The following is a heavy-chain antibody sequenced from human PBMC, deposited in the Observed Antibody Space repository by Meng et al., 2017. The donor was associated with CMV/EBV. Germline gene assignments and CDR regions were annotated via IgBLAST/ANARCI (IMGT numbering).Heavy chain of an antibody. CDR1: GGSISSSSYY. Sequence: SETLSLTCTVSGGSISSSSYYWGWIRQPPGKGLEWIGSIYYSGSAYYNPSLKSRVTISVDTSKNLFSLKLSSVTAADTAVYCCARSYDPGSTRTKGWFDAWGQGTLVTVSS. D-gene: IGHD2-2*01. CDR2: IYYSGSA. CDR3: ARSYDPGSTRTKGWFDA. J-gene: IGHJ5*02. V-gene: IGHV4-39*01.